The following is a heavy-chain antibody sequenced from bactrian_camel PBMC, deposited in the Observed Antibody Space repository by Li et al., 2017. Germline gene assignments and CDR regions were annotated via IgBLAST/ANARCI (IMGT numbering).Heavy chain of an antibody. CDR3: AAVAEGRTVEGGVSLWTLFESGY. CDR1: GYTYASYD. J-gene: IGHJ4*01. CDR2: INSGCSTT. D-gene: IGHD3*01. V-gene: IGHV3S40*01. Sequence: GSVQAGGNLTLSCGIKGYTYASYDQSWVRQRPGKGLEWVSTINSGCSTTYYADSVKGRSTISRDNAKNTLYLQMNSLRPEDTAMYYCAAVAEGRTVEGGVSLWTLFESGYWGQGTQVTVS.